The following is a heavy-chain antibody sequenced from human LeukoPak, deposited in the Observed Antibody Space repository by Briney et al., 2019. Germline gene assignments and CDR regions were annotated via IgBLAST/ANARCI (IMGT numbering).Heavy chain of an antibody. CDR2: ISGSGGST. Sequence: GGSLRLSCAASGFTFSSYAMSWVRQAPGKGLEWVSAISGSGGSTYYADSVKGRFTISRDNSKNTLYLQMNSLRAEDTAVYYCAKRVGFWSGYQYYYYMDVWDKGTTVTVSS. CDR1: GFTFSSYA. V-gene: IGHV3-23*01. J-gene: IGHJ6*03. CDR3: AKRVGFWSGYQYYYYMDV. D-gene: IGHD3-3*01.